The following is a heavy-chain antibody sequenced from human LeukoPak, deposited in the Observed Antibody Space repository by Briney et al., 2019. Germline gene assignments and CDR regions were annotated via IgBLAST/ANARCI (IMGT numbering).Heavy chain of an antibody. CDR2: IGASGEST. D-gene: IGHD5-24*01. CDR1: GFTFSVAA. Sequence: PGGSLRLSCAASGFTFSVAAMTWVRHAPGKGLEWVSLIGASGESTYYADSVKGRFTISRDNSKNTLSLQMNSLRVEDTAMYFCAKDIQLSTWGLGTMVTVSS. J-gene: IGHJ3*01. V-gene: IGHV3-23*01. CDR3: AKDIQLST.